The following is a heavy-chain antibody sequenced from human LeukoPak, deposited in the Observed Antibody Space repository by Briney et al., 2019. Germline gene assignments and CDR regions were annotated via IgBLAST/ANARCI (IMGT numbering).Heavy chain of an antibody. CDR3: ARRSSSGSAFDI. J-gene: IGHJ3*02. CDR1: GYTFTSYD. Sequence: ASVKVSCKASGYTFTSYDINWVRQATGQGLEWMGWMNPNSGNTGYAQKFQGRVTMTRSTSIGTAYMEMSSLRSEDTAVYYCARRSSSGSAFDIWAKGQWSPSLQ. CDR2: MNPNSGNT. V-gene: IGHV1-8*01. D-gene: IGHD6-25*01.